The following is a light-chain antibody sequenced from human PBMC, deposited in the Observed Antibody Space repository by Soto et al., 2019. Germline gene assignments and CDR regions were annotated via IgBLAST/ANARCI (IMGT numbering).Light chain of an antibody. Sequence: QSALTQPASVSGSPGQSITISCTGTSSDVGAYNYVSWYQQHPGKAPTLMILEVSDRPSGVSKRISGSKSGNTATLTISGLQAEDEAEYYCSSYTSSNTLVFGGGTKLTVL. CDR3: SSYTSSNTLV. CDR1: SSDVGAYNY. CDR2: EVS. V-gene: IGLV2-14*01. J-gene: IGLJ2*01.